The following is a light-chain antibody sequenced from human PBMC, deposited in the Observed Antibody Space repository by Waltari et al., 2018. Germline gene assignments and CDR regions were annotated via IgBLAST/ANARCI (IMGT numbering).Light chain of an antibody. V-gene: IGLV1-40*01. CDR3: QSYDTSQSLV. CDR1: NSNIGAGYD. CDR2: GND. Sequence: GDNSNIGAGYDVQWYRQLPGTAPKLLIHGNDNRPSGVPERISGSKSGTSASLAITGLQADDEADYYCQSYDTSQSLVFGGGTKLTVL. J-gene: IGLJ3*02.